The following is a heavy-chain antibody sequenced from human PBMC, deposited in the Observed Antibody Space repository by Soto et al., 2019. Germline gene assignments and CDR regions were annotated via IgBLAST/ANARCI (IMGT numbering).Heavy chain of an antibody. CDR2: INPSGGST. CDR3: ARLESSDWQDACYS. CDR1: GYTFTSYY. D-gene: IGHD6-19*01. Sequence: VKVYCKGSGYTFTSYYTHCVRQTTEQGLEWMGIINPSGGSTSYAQKFQGRVTMTRDTSTSTVYMELSSLRSEDTAVYFCARLESSDWQDACYSRGRGKMVTVS. V-gene: IGHV1-46*01. J-gene: IGHJ3*02.